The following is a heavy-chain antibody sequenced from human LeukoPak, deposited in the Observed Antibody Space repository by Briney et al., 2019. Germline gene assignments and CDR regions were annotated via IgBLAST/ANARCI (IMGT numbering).Heavy chain of an antibody. J-gene: IGHJ3*02. CDR2: INPSGGST. CDR3: ARAGITMIVVVGDDAFDI. Sequence: ASVKVSCKASGYTFTSYCMHWVRQAPGQGLEWMGIINPSGGSTSYAQKFQGRVTMTRDTSTSTVYMELSSLRSEDTAVYYCARAGITMIVVVGDDAFDIWGQGTLVTVSS. CDR1: GYTFTSYC. D-gene: IGHD3-22*01. V-gene: IGHV1-46*01.